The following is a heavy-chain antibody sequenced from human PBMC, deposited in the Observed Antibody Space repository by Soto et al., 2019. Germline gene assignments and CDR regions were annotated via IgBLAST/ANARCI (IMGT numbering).Heavy chain of an antibody. Sequence: ASVKVSCKASGYTFTSYGISWVRQAPGQGLEWMGWISAYNGNTNYAQKLQGRVTMTTDTSTSTAYMELRSLRSDDTAVYYCARDRCSSTSCLPWFDPWGQGTLVTVSS. V-gene: IGHV1-18*01. CDR3: ARDRCSSTSCLPWFDP. J-gene: IGHJ5*02. CDR1: GYTFTSYG. D-gene: IGHD2-2*01. CDR2: ISAYNGNT.